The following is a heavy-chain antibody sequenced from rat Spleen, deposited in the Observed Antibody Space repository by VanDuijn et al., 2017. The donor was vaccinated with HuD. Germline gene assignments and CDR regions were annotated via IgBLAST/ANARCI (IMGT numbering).Heavy chain of an antibody. CDR1: GFTFSDYY. Sequence: EVQLVESGGGLVQPGRSLKLSCAASGFTFSDYYMAWVRQAPKKGLEWVASISYEGSGTYYGDSVKGRFTISRDNAKSTLFLQMNSLRSEDTATYYCTTANSGGYSELYYFDYWGQGVMVTVSS. J-gene: IGHJ2*01. CDR2: ISYEGSGT. V-gene: IGHV5-22*01. D-gene: IGHD1-11*01. CDR3: TTANSGGYSELYYFDY.